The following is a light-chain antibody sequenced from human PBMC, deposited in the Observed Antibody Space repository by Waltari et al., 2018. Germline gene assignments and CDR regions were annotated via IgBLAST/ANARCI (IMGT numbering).Light chain of an antibody. CDR3: ATWDNSLSEVV. V-gene: IGLV1-51*01. CDR1: ISNVGNYY. Sequence: QSVLTQPPSVSAAPGQRVTIPCSGSISNVGNYYVSWYNQLPGTAPKLLIYDNNKRPSGIPDRFSASKSGTSATLGITGLQIGDEADYYCATWDNSLSEVVFGGGTKLTVL. CDR2: DNN. J-gene: IGLJ2*01.